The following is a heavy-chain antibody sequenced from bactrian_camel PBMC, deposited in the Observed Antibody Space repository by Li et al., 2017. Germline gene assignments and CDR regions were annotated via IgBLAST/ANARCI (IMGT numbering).Heavy chain of an antibody. Sequence: VQLVESGGGSVQAGGSLKLSCEASGYEFKRCNMAWYREGQDKSRELVSSISVDGTTSLADNVKGRFTISRDNAKNTLYLQLNSLKSEDTAMYYCAKEQFRDYGLATHYGMDYWGKGTQVTVS. J-gene: IGHJ7*01. V-gene: IGHV3S55*01. D-gene: IGHD5*01. CDR2: ISVDGTT. CDR1: GYEFKRCN.